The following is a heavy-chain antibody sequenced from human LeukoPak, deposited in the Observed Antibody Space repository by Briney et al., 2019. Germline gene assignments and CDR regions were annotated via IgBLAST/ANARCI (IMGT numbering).Heavy chain of an antibody. V-gene: IGHV3-21*01. D-gene: IGHD2-15*01. CDR2: ISSSXSYX. CDR3: ASLRGIQ. CDR1: GFTFSSYS. Sequence: PGGSLRLSCAASGFTFSSYSMNXXRQAPGKGLEXXSSISSSXSYXYYAXSVKGRFTISRDNAKNSLYLQMNSLRAEDTAVYYCASLRGIQGGQGTLVTVSS. J-gene: IGHJ4*02.